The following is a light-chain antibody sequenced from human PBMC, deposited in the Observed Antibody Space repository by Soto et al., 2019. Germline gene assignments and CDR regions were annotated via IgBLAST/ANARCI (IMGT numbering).Light chain of an antibody. J-gene: IGKJ1*01. CDR3: QQRNNYPRT. CDR1: QSVSSE. CDR2: AVS. Sequence: TQSPSSLSSSLGDRVTITCRASQSVSSELAWYQQKLGQAPRLLMYAVSTRASGIPGRFSGSGSGTEFSLTITSLQSEDSATYYCQQRNNYPRTFGQGTKVDIK. V-gene: IGKV3-15*01.